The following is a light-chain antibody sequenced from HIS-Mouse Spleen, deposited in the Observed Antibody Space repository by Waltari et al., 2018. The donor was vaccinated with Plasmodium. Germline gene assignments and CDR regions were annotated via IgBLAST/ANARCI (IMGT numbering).Light chain of an antibody. CDR1: SRDVGGYNY. Sequence: QSALTQPPSASGSPGQSVTISCTGTSRDVGGYNYVSWYQQHPGKAPKLMIYEVSKRPSGVPVRCSGSKSGNTASLTVSGLQAEDEADYYCSSYAGSNNYVFGTGTKVTVL. V-gene: IGLV2-8*01. CDR3: SSYAGSNNYV. CDR2: EVS. J-gene: IGLJ1*01.